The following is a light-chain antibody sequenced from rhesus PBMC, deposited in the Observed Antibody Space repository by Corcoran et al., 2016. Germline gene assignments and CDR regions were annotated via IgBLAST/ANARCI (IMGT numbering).Light chain of an antibody. CDR2: GSS. CDR3: QQYSNWPLT. Sequence: EIVMTQSPATLSLSPGERATLSCRASQRVSSYVAWYQQTPEKAPRLIIAGSSSRDTGIPDRFSGSGSGTDFTLTISSLEPEDFAVYYCQQYSNWPLTFGGGTKGEIK. CDR1: QRVSSY. J-gene: IGKJ4*01. V-gene: IGKV3S9*01.